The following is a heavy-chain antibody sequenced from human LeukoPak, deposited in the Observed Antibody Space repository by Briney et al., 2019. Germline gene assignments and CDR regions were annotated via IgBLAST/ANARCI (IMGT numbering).Heavy chain of an antibody. Sequence: SETLSPTCTVSGGSISSYYWSWIRQPPGKGLEWIGYIYYSGSTNYNPSLKSRVTISVDTSKNQFSLKLSSVTAADTAVYYCARTVTDRIRGVIERYYYGMDVWGQGTTVTVSS. V-gene: IGHV4-59*08. CDR2: IYYSGST. J-gene: IGHJ6*02. D-gene: IGHD3-10*01. CDR3: ARTVTDRIRGVIERYYYGMDV. CDR1: GGSISSYY.